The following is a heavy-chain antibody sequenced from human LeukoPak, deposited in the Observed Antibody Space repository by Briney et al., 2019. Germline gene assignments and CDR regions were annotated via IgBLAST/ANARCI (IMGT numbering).Heavy chain of an antibody. CDR2: NYYSGST. V-gene: IGHV4-59*01. Sequence: SETLSLTCTVSGGSISSYYWSWIRQPPGKGLEWIGYNYYSGSTNYNPSLKSRVTISVDTSKNQFSLKLSSVTAADTAVYYCAREDFSRITGTNYFDYWGQGTLVTVSS. CDR1: GGSISSYY. D-gene: IGHD1-20*01. CDR3: AREDFSRITGTNYFDY. J-gene: IGHJ4*02.